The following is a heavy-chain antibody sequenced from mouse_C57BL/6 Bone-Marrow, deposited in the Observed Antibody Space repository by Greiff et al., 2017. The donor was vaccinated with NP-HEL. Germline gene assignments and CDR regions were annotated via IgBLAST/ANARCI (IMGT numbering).Heavy chain of an antibody. CDR2: ISYDGSN. J-gene: IGHJ3*01. Sequence: EVQLQQSGPGLVKPSQSLSLTCSVTGYSITSGYYWNWIRQFPGNKLEWMGYISYDGSNNYNPSLKNRISITRDTSKNQFFLKLNSVTTEDTATYYCARALPLAYWGQGTLVTVSA. CDR1: GYSITSGYY. CDR3: ARALPLAY. V-gene: IGHV3-6*01.